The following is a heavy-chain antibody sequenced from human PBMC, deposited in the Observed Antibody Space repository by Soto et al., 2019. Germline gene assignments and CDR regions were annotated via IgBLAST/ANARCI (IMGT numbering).Heavy chain of an antibody. CDR1: GFTFSSYG. Sequence: QVQLVESGGGVVQPGRSLRLSCAASGFTFSSYGMHWVRQAPGKGLEWVAVIWYDGSNKYYADSVKGRFTISRDNSKNTLYLQMNSLRAEDTAVYYCARGDVVVVADYYYGMDVWGQGTTVTVSS. CDR2: IWYDGSNK. D-gene: IGHD2-15*01. J-gene: IGHJ6*02. V-gene: IGHV3-33*01. CDR3: ARGDVVVVADYYYGMDV.